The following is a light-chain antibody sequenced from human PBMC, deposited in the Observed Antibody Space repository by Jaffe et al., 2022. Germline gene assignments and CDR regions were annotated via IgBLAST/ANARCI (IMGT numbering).Light chain of an antibody. J-gene: IGLJ3*02. CDR1: SSNIGDHHL. Sequence: QSALTQPASVSGSPGQSITISCTGTSSNIGDHHLVSWYQQHPGKAPKLIIYEGDKRLSGVSSRFSGSKSGNTASLTISGLQADDEADYYCCSYEPSNTVFGGGTTLTVL. CDR2: EGD. CDR3: CSYEPSNTV. V-gene: IGLV2-23*01.